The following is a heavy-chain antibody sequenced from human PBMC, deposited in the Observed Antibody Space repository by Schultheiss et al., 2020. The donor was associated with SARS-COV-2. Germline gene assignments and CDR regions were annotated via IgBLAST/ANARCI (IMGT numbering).Heavy chain of an antibody. V-gene: IGHV1-2*02. CDR2: INPNSGGT. CDR3: ARAREAAGYSGYDFGDY. Sequence: ASVKVSCKASGYTFTGYYMHWVRQAPGQGLEWMGWINPNSGGTNYAQKFQGRVTMTRDTSISTAYMELRSLRSDDTAVYYCARAREAAGYSGYDFGDYWGQGTLVTVSS. CDR1: GYTFTGYY. D-gene: IGHD5-12*01. J-gene: IGHJ4*02.